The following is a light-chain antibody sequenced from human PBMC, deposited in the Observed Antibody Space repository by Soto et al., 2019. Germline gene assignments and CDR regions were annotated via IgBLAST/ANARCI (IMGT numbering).Light chain of an antibody. CDR3: QQYDTSPPMYT. V-gene: IGKV3-20*01. CDR1: QSVDSTY. CDR2: ATS. Sequence: EIVLTQSPGTLSLSPGERATLSCRASQSVDSTYLAWYQQKPDQSPRLLIYATSTRAAGIPDRFSGSGSGTDCTLTISRLEPDDVAVYYCQQYDTSPPMYTFGHGTKVEIK. J-gene: IGKJ2*01.